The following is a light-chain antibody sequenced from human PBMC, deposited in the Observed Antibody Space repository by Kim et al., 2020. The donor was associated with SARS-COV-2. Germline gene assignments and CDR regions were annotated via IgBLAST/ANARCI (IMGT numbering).Light chain of an antibody. CDR1: QSLVYSEGNTY. CDR3: MQGIHWPWR. V-gene: IGKV2-30*01. CDR2: KVS. Sequence: PASIYCRSSQSLVYSEGNTYLDGFQQRPGQSPRGLIYKVSNRDSGVPERFSGSGSGSDFTLKISRVEADDVGVYYCMQGIHWPWRLGQGTKVDIK. J-gene: IGKJ1*01.